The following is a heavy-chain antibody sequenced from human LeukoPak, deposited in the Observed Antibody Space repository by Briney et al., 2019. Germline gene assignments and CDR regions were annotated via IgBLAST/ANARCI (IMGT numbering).Heavy chain of an antibody. CDR1: EGTFSSYA. D-gene: IGHD2-2*01. Sequence: ASVKVSFKASEGTFSSYAISWVRQAPGQGLEWMGGIIPIFGTANYAQKFQGRVTITADESTSTAYMELSSLRSEDTAVYYCARDQLLFRFSWFDPWGQGTLVTVSS. V-gene: IGHV1-69*13. J-gene: IGHJ5*02. CDR3: ARDQLLFRFSWFDP. CDR2: IIPIFGTA.